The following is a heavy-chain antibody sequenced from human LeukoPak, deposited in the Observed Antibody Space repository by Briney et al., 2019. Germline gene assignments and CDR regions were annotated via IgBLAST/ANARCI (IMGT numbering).Heavy chain of an antibody. CDR1: GGSLSGFY. V-gene: IGHV4-34*01. CDR2: INHRGST. J-gene: IGHJ4*02. Sequence: SETLSLTCAVYGGSLSGFYWGWIRQPPGKGLEWIGEINHRGSTNYNPSLKSRVTISVDTFKNQFSLKLTSVTAADTAVYYCARNLYDSSGSMGIYTFDYWGQGTLVTVSS. D-gene: IGHD3-22*01. CDR3: ARNLYDSSGSMGIYTFDY.